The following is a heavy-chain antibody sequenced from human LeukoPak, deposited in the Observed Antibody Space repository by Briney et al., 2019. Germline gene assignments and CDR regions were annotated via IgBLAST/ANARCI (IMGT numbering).Heavy chain of an antibody. CDR1: GFSVSNNY. V-gene: IGHV3-53*01. J-gene: IGHJ4*02. CDR3: ARVHFGWSREY. CDR2: ITSDGRT. D-gene: IGHD3-9*01. Sequence: GGSLRLSCAASGFSVSNNYMSWVRQAPGKGLEWVSAITSDGRTYYADSVKGRFTISRDNSKNTLYLQMSYLRAEDTAVYFCARVHFGWSREYWGEGTLVTVS.